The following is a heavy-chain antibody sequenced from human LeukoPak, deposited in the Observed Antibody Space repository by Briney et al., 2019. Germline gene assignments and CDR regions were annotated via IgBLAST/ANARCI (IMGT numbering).Heavy chain of an antibody. D-gene: IGHD7-27*01. CDR1: GGSFSGYY. CDR3: ARNRNWGSPDY. J-gene: IGHJ4*02. V-gene: IGHV4-34*01. CDR2: IKHSGST. Sequence: SETLSLTCAVYGGSFSGYYWSWIRQPPGKGLGWIEEIKHSGSTNYNPSLKSRVTISVDTSKNQFSLKLSSVTAADTAVYYCARNRNWGSPDYWGQGTLVTVSS.